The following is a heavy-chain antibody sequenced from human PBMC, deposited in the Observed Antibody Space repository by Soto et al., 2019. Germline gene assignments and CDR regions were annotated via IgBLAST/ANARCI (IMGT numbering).Heavy chain of an antibody. Sequence: PGGSLRLSCAASGFTFRSSAMTWVRQAPGKGLEWVSAISGSGGSTYYADSVKGRFTISRDNSKNTLYLQMNSLRAEDTAVYYCAKAYSTSWFYYFDYWGQGTLVTVSS. CDR2: ISGSGGST. J-gene: IGHJ4*02. D-gene: IGHD2-2*01. CDR1: GFTFRSSA. CDR3: AKAYSTSWFYYFDY. V-gene: IGHV3-23*01.